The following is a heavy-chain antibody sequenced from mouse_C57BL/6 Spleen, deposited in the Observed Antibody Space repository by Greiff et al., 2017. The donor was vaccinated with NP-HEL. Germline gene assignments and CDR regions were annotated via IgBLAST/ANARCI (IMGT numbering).Heavy chain of an antibody. V-gene: IGHV1-82*01. CDR2: IYPGDGDT. CDR3: ALITTGVATRYFDV. J-gene: IGHJ1*03. D-gene: IGHD1-1*01. Sequence: VQLQQSGPELVRPGASVKLSCKASGYAFSSSWMNWVKQRPIQGLEWIGRIYPGDGDTHYNRKFKDKATLTADKSSSTAYMQLSSLTSEDSAVYSGALITTGVATRYFDVWGKGTTVTVSS. CDR1: GYAFSSSW.